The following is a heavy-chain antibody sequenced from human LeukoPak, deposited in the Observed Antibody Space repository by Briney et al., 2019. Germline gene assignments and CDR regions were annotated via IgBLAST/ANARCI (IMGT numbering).Heavy chain of an antibody. V-gene: IGHV1-18*01. CDR2: ISAYNGNT. CDR1: GYTFTSYD. D-gene: IGHD3-10*01. Sequence: GASVKVSCKASGYTFTSYDINWVRQATGQGLEWMGWISAYNGNTNYAQKLQGRVTMTTDTSTSTAYMELRSLRSDDTAVYYCARDRDYYGSGSPSDLGYWGQGTLVTVSS. J-gene: IGHJ4*02. CDR3: ARDRDYYGSGSPSDLGY.